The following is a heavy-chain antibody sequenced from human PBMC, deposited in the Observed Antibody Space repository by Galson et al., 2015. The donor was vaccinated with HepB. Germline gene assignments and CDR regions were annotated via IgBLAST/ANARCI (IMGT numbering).Heavy chain of an antibody. CDR3: YVGHFFDY. CDR1: GITFTNFW. CDR2: IKKDGTQR. D-gene: IGHD3-16*01. J-gene: IGHJ4*02. Sequence: SLRLSCAASGITFTNFWLTWVRQAPGKGLEWVASIKKDGTQRNYVDSVKGRFTISRDNAKQSLYLQMDGLRAEDTAIYYCYVGHFFDYWGQGTLVTVSS. V-gene: IGHV3-7*01.